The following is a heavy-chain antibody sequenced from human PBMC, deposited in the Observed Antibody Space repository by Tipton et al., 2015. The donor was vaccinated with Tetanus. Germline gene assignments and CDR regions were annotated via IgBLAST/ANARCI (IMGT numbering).Heavy chain of an antibody. CDR3: ARLLDAYNSASI. CDR1: GYYFTTHY. V-gene: IGHV5-51*03. Sequence: QSGPEVKKPGESLTISCEVSGYYFTTHYIGWVRQMPGKGLEWMGIIYPGDSDTRYNPSFQGQVTISADKSISTAYLQWSSLKASDTAMYYCARLLDAYNSASIWGQGTMVTVSS. D-gene: IGHD5-24*01. CDR2: IYPGDSDT. J-gene: IGHJ3*02.